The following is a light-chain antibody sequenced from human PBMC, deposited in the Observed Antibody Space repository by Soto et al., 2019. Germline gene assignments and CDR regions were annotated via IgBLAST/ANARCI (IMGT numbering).Light chain of an antibody. J-gene: IGKJ1*01. Sequence: EIALTQSPGTLSLSPGERATLSCRASQSVRSTYLAWYQQKSGLAPRLLIYGASSRATGIPDRFSGSGSGTDFTLTISRLEPEEFAVYYCQQYGSSPLTFGQGTRVEIK. CDR1: QSVRSTY. V-gene: IGKV3-20*01. CDR3: QQYGSSPLT. CDR2: GAS.